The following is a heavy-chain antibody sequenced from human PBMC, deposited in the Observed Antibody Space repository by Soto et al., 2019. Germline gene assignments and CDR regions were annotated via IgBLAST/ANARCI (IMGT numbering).Heavy chain of an antibody. D-gene: IGHD2-2*01. V-gene: IGHV4-4*07. Sequence: SETLSLTCTVSGGSISSYYWSWIRQPAGKGLEWIGRIYTSGSTNYNPSLKSRVTMSVETSKNQFSLKLSSVTAADTAVYYCARACSSNSCYDVFDYWGQGTLVTVS. J-gene: IGHJ4*02. CDR1: GGSISSYY. CDR3: ARACSSNSCYDVFDY. CDR2: IYTSGST.